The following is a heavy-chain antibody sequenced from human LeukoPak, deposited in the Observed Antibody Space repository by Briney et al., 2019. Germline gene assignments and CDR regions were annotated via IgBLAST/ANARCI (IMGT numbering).Heavy chain of an antibody. J-gene: IGHJ6*03. Sequence: SETLSLTCAVYGGSFSGYYWSWIRQPPGKGLEWIGEINHSGSTNYNPSLKSRVTISVDTSKNQFSLKLSSVTAADTAVYYCARVQFSMVRGVINYYYYYMDVWGKGTTVTVSS. D-gene: IGHD3-10*01. CDR2: INHSGST. CDR3: ARVQFSMVRGVINYYYYYMDV. V-gene: IGHV4-34*01. CDR1: GGSFSGYY.